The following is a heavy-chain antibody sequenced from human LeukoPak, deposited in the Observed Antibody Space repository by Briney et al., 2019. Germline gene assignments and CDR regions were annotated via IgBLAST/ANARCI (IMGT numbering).Heavy chain of an antibody. V-gene: IGHV3-23*01. CDR3: AKAPVTACRCAYCYPFDY. CDR2: VSDSGNT. Sequence: GGSLRLSCAASGFTLSSYAMSWVRQAPGKGLEWVSAVSDSGNTYHADSVKGRFTISRDSSKNTLFLQMNRLRPEDAAVYYCAKAPVTACRCAYCYPFDYWGQGTLVTVSS. J-gene: IGHJ4*02. CDR1: GFTLSSYA. D-gene: IGHD2-21*01.